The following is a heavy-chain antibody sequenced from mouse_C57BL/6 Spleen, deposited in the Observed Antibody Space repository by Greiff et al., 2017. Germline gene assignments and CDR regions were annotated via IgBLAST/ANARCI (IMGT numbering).Heavy chain of an antibody. CDR3: ARGDGNYDYYFDD. CDR1: GSTFSRYW. J-gene: IGHJ2*01. Sequence: QVQLQQPGAELVKPGASVKMSCKASGSTFSRYWITWVKQRPGQGLEWIGDIYPGSGSTNYNEKFKSKATLTVDTSSSTAYMQLSSLTSEDSAVYYCARGDGNYDYYFDDWGQGTTLTVAS. D-gene: IGHD2-1*01. V-gene: IGHV1-55*01. CDR2: IYPGSGST.